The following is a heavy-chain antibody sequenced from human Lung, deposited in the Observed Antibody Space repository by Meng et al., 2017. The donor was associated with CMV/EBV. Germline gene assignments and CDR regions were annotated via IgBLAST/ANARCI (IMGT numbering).Heavy chain of an antibody. J-gene: IGHJ4*02. D-gene: IGHD1-26*01. V-gene: IGHV1-2*02. Sequence: SVKVSXKALGYTFSGYYIHWVRQAPGQGLEWMGWINPNSGDTYFTQKFQDSVTVTRDTSISTVYMELRRLRSDDTAMYYCARSRVGGRGGVFAYWGQGTXVDGAS. CDR2: INPNSGDT. CDR3: ARSRVGGRGGVFAY. CDR1: GYTFSGYY.